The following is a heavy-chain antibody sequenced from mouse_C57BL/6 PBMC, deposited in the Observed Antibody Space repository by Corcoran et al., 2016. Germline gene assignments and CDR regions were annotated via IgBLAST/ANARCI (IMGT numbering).Heavy chain of an antibody. CDR3: ARASEYSKKFDY. D-gene: IGHD2-5*01. V-gene: IGHV1-26*01. CDR1: GYTFTDYY. Sequence: VPLRQSGPERVKPGASVKISCKASGYTFTDYYINRVQQSHGKSLEWIGDINPNNGGPSYKQKFKGKATLTVDKSSSTAYIELRSLTSEDSAGYYCARASEYSKKFDYWGQGTTLTVSS. CDR2: INPNNGGP. J-gene: IGHJ2*01.